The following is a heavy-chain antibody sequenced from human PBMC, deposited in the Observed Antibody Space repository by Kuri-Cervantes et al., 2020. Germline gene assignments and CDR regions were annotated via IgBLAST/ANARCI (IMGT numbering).Heavy chain of an antibody. CDR3: ALVPPKWIQLPPRGGDY. Sequence: GESLKISCATSGFIFVDAWMSWVRQAPGKGLEWLSGISGSGDSIYYADSVKGRFTISRDNSKNTLYLQMNSLRAEDTAVYYCALVPPKWIQLPPRGGDYWGQGTLVTVSS. CDR2: ISGSGDSI. V-gene: IGHV3-23*01. D-gene: IGHD5-18*01. J-gene: IGHJ4*02. CDR1: GFIFVDAW.